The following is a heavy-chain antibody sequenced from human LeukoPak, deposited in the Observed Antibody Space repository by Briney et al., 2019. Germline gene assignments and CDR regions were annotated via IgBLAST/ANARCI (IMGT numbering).Heavy chain of an antibody. CDR2: INPNSGGT. CDR3: ARGGRGLRDGYNPTGY. D-gene: IGHD5-24*01. CDR1: GYTFTVYY. V-gene: IGHV1-2*06. J-gene: IGHJ4*02. Sequence: ASVNVSCKASGYTFTVYYMHWVRQAPGQGLEWMGRINPNSGGTNYAQKFQGRVTMTRDTSISTAYMELSRLRSDDTAVYYCARGGRGLRDGYNPTGYWGQGTLVTVSS.